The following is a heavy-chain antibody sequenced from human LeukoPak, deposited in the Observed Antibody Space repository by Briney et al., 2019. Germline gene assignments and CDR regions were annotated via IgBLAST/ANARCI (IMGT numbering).Heavy chain of an antibody. CDR3: ARGGAGYSYGYGGLLDY. V-gene: IGHV4-39*07. CDR1: GAPISSDSNY. Sequence: PSETLSLTCTVSGAPISSDSNYWAWIRQPPGKGLEWIGEINHSGSTNYNPSLKSRVTISVDTSKNQFSLKLSSVTAADTAVYYCARGGAGYSYGYGGLLDYWGQGTLVTVSS. CDR2: INHSGST. J-gene: IGHJ4*02. D-gene: IGHD5-18*01.